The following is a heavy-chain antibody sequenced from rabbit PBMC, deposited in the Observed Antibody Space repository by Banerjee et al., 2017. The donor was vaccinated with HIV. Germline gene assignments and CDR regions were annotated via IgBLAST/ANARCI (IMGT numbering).Heavy chain of an antibody. CDR2: IYVGSSGST. Sequence: QSLEESGGDLVKPGASLTLTCTASGLDFSSSYWICWVRQAPGKGLEWIACIYVGSSGSTWYASWAKGRFTISKTSSTTVTLQMTSLTAADTATYFCARDLWYPPNLWGPGTLVTVS. D-gene: IGHD7-1*01. J-gene: IGHJ4*01. CDR1: GLDFSSSYW. CDR3: ARDLWYPPNL. V-gene: IGHV1S40*01.